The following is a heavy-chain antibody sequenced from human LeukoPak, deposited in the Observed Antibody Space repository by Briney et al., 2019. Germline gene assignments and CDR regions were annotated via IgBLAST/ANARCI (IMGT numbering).Heavy chain of an antibody. CDR2: IYHSGST. Sequence: PSQTLSLTCAVSGGSISSGGYSWSWIRQPPGKGLEWIGYIYHSGSTYYNPSLKSRVTISVDRSKNQFSLRLSSVTAADPAVYYCARGDYYDSSGFRFDPWGQGTLVTVSS. V-gene: IGHV4-30-2*01. D-gene: IGHD3-22*01. CDR3: ARGDYYDSSGFRFDP. CDR1: GGSISSGGYS. J-gene: IGHJ5*02.